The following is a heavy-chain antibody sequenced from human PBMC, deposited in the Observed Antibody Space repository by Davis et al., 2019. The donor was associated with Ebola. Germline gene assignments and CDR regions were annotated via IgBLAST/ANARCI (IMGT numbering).Heavy chain of an antibody. CDR1: GDSISDYY. Sequence: SETLSLTCTVSGDSISDYYWSWIRQTPGKGLEWIGYIYHSGITKYNPSLQSRVTISLDTSKNQFSLKLKSMTVADPAVYYCARVGAATGGELVYWGQGSLVIVSS. D-gene: IGHD3-16*01. CDR3: ARVGAATGGELVY. V-gene: IGHV4-59*01. J-gene: IGHJ1*01. CDR2: IYHSGIT.